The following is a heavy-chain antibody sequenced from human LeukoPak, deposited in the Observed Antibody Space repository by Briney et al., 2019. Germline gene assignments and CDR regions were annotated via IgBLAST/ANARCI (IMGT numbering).Heavy chain of an antibody. D-gene: IGHD6-19*01. CDR2: IKSKTDGGTT. Sequence: GGSLRLSCAASGFTFSNAWMSWVRQAPGKGLEWVGRIKSKTDGGTTDYAAPVKGRFTISRDDSKNTLYLQMNSLKTEDTAVYYCTTDRGSGWEIDYWGQGTLVTVSS. CDR3: TTDRGSGWEIDY. CDR1: GFTFSNAW. J-gene: IGHJ4*02. V-gene: IGHV3-15*01.